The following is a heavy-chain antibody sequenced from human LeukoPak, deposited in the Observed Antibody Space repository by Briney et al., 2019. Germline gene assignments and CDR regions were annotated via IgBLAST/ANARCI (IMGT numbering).Heavy chain of an antibody. Sequence: ASVKVSCKASGYTFTSYDINWVRQATGQGLEWMGWMNPNSGNTGYAQKFQGRVTFTRNTSISTAYMELSSLRSEDTAVYYCARAPSGSYYEAFDIWGQGTMVTVPS. J-gene: IGHJ3*02. CDR1: GYTFTSYD. CDR3: ARAPSGSYYEAFDI. CDR2: MNPNSGNT. D-gene: IGHD1-26*01. V-gene: IGHV1-8*03.